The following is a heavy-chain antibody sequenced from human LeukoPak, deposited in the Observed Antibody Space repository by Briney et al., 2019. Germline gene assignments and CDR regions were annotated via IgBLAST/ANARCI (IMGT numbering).Heavy chain of an antibody. Sequence: SETLSLTCSVSGVSISSADYYWSWIRQPPGKGLEWIGYMHYSGTTYYNPSLKSRVTISVDTSKNQFSLKLNSVTAADTAVYYCATWDVRYLDAFDMWGQGTMVTVSS. V-gene: IGHV4-30-4*01. CDR3: ATWDVRYLDAFDM. CDR1: GVSISSADYY. D-gene: IGHD3-9*01. CDR2: MHYSGTT. J-gene: IGHJ3*02.